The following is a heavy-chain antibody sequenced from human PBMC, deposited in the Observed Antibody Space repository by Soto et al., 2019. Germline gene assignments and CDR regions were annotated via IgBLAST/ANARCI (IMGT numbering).Heavy chain of an antibody. CDR3: AKEGVLRYFDWLPPFLDY. CDR1: GFTFSSYG. Sequence: GSLRLSCAASGFTFSSYGMHWVRQAPGKGLEWVAVISYDGSNKYYADSVKGRFTISRDNSKNTLYLQMNSLRAEDTAVYYCAKEGVLRYFDWLPPFLDYWGQGTLVTV. V-gene: IGHV3-30*18. D-gene: IGHD3-9*01. J-gene: IGHJ4*02. CDR2: ISYDGSNK.